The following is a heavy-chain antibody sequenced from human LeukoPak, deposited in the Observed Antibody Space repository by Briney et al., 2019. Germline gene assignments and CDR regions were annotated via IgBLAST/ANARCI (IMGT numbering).Heavy chain of an antibody. D-gene: IGHD3-9*01. J-gene: IGHJ4*02. CDR1: GGSISSSSYY. CDR2: IYYSGST. Sequence: SETLSLTCTVSGGSISSSSYYWGWIRQPPGKGLEWIGSIYYSGSTYYNPSLKSRVTISVDTSKNQFSRKLSSVTAADTAVYYCARVVVYDILTGYYKENYFDYWGQGTLVTVSS. CDR3: ARVVVYDILTGYYKENYFDY. V-gene: IGHV4-39*07.